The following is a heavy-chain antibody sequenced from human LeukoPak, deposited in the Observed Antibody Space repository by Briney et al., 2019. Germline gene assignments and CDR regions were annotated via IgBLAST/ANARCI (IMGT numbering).Heavy chain of an antibody. Sequence: GGSLRLSCVASGLTFTKYWMSWVRQAPGKGLEWVANIKQDGSEGSYVDSVKGRFTISRDNAKNSLYLQMNSLRAEDTAVYYCARGGPTRGFYNMDVWGQGTTVTVSS. V-gene: IGHV3-7*02. CDR2: IKQDGSEG. CDR3: ARGGPTRGFYNMDV. J-gene: IGHJ6*02. CDR1: GLTFTKYW. D-gene: IGHD2-8*02.